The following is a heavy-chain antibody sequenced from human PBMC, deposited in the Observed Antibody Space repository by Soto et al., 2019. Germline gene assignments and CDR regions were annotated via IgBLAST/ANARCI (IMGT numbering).Heavy chain of an antibody. CDR3: ARDPDSDTWNDPFAY. V-gene: IGHV3-9*01. J-gene: IGHJ4*02. Sequence: DVQLVESGGGLVQPGRSLRLSCAASGFIFDDFAMHWVRQAPGKGLEWVSGISWNSGSTDYAASVKGRFIISRDNARNSLYLQMNSLRPEDTALYYCARDPDSDTWNDPFAYGGQGALVIVS. CDR1: GFIFDDFA. D-gene: IGHD1-1*01. CDR2: ISWNSGST.